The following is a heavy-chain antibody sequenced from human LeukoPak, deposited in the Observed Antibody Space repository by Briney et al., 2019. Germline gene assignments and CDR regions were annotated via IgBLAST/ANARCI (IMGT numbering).Heavy chain of an antibody. Sequence: GGSLRLSCTASGFDFRSYAMAWVRQAPGKGLEGVAAIGSDGDRVHEDSVKGRFTISRDNSKSTLYLQMDNLRAEDTAVHFCAKSAGVATIYFDSWGQGALVTVSS. CDR2: IGSDGDR. J-gene: IGHJ4*02. D-gene: IGHD5-12*01. CDR1: GFDFRSYA. V-gene: IGHV3-23*01. CDR3: AKSAGVATIYFDS.